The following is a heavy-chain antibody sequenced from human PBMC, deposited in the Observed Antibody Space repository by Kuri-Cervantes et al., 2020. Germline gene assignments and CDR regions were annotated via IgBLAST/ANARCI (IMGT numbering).Heavy chain of an antibody. J-gene: IGHJ6*03. D-gene: IGHD3-3*01. CDR3: AREARFLEWLSYYYMDV. V-gene: IGHV1-3*04. CDR2: IDTNNANT. CDR1: GYTFTDYA. Sequence: ASVKVSCKASGYTFTDYAMHWVRQAPGQRPEWMGWIDTNNANTKYSQKFEGRVTITSDTSASTVDMELSTLRSEDTAVYYCAREARFLEWLSYYYMDVWGKGTTVTVSS.